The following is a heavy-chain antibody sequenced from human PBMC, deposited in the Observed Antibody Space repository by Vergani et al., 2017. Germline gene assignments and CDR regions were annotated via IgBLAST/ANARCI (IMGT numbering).Heavy chain of an antibody. CDR1: GFTFSNFV. Sequence: QVQLVESAGGVVQPGGSLRLSCAASGFTFSNFVMHWIRQAPGKWLEWVAYIGKDGINTRYRDAVKGRFTVSRDNSKDILYLQMDSLRSEDTALYYCAKYLRYSTDGLPDSWGAGTLVIVSS. D-gene: IGHD2-15*01. V-gene: IGHV3-30*02. J-gene: IGHJ4*02. CDR2: IGKDGINT. CDR3: AKYLRYSTDGLPDS.